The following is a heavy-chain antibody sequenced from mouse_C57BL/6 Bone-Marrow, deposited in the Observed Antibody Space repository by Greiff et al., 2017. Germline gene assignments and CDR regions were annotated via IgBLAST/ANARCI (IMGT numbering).Heavy chain of an antibody. D-gene: IGHD4-1*01. Sequence: VQLQQSGAELVKPGASVKISCKASGYAFSSYWMNWVKQRPGKGLEWIGQIYPGDGDTNYNGKFKGKATLTADKSSSTAYMQLSSLTSEDSAVYFCARQENWDYFDYWGQGTTLTVSS. V-gene: IGHV1-80*01. CDR1: GYAFSSYW. CDR2: IYPGDGDT. J-gene: IGHJ2*01. CDR3: ARQENWDYFDY.